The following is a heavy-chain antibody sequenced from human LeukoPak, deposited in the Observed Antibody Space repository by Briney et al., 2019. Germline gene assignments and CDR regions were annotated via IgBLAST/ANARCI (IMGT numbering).Heavy chain of an antibody. V-gene: IGHV4-4*07. Sequence: SETLSLTCTVSGGSISSYYWSWIRQPAGKGLEWIGRIYTSGSTNYNPSLKSRVTISVDTSKNQFSLKLSSVTAADTAVYYCARDAPLRVYGDYSAGLDVWGQGTTVTVSS. CDR3: ARDAPLRVYGDYSAGLDV. CDR2: IYTSGST. CDR1: GGSISSYY. D-gene: IGHD4-17*01. J-gene: IGHJ6*02.